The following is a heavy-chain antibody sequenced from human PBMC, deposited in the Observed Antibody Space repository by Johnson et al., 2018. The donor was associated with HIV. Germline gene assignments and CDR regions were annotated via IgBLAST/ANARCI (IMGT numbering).Heavy chain of an antibody. Sequence: QVQLVESGGGVVQPGKSLTLSCVGSGLSFSNFGIHWVRQAPGKGPEWVSGASGSGGTTYYADSVKGRFTISRDTSKNTLYLQMNSLRPEDTAVYYCASDGWELLGVAAFDVWGQGTLVTVSS. V-gene: IGHV3-NL1*01. D-gene: IGHD1-26*01. CDR2: ASGSGGTT. CDR1: GLSFSNFG. CDR3: ASDGWELLGVAAFDV. J-gene: IGHJ3*01.